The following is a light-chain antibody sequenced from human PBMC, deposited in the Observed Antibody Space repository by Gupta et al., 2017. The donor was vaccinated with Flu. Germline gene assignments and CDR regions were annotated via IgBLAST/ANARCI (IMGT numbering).Light chain of an antibody. CDR3: FSVDRSWNDRV. CDR2: EDI. Sequence: GKTAKITFSGAAFPQRYAYWYQKKSGQAPQLVIYEDIKRPSKIPVRFSGSTSGTVATLTITGAQVEDEADDDCFSVDRSWNDRVFGGGTKLAVL. J-gene: IGLJ2*01. CDR1: AFPQRY. V-gene: IGLV3-10*01.